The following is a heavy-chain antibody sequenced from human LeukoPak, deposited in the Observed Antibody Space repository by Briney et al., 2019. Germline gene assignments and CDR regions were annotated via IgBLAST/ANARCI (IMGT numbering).Heavy chain of an antibody. Sequence: SETLSLTCTVSGGSISSGGYYWSWIRQPPGKGLEWIGYIYHSGSTYYNPSLKSRVIISVDSSKNQFSLTLTSVTAADSAVYYCARDQKDDYNYGYYYYMDVWGTGTTVTVSS. CDR3: ARDQKDDYNYGYYYYMDV. CDR2: IYHSGST. CDR1: GGSISSGGYY. V-gene: IGHV4-61*08. D-gene: IGHD5-24*01. J-gene: IGHJ6*03.